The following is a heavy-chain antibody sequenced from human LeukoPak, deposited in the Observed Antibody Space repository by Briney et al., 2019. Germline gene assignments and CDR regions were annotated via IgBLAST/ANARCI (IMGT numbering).Heavy chain of an antibody. Sequence: GGSLRLSCAASGFTFSSFGMHWVRQAPGKGLEWVALIIDESRQFYTPSVKGRFTISRDNSKNTLCLEMNSLRVEDTAVYYCVRDDATDDNGFDIWGQGTMVTVSS. V-gene: IGHV3-30*12. CDR2: IIDESRQ. CDR1: GFTFSSFG. CDR3: VRDDATDDNGFDI. J-gene: IGHJ3*02. D-gene: IGHD3-9*01.